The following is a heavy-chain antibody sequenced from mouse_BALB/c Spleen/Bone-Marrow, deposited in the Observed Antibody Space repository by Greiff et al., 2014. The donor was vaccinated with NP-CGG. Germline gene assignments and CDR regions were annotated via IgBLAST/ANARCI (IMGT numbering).Heavy chain of an antibody. CDR2: ISDGGSYT. V-gene: IGHV5-4*02. D-gene: IGHD1-2*01. CDR1: GLTFSDYY. CDR3: ARDLITTATSFAY. Sequence: EVKVVESGGGLVKPGGSLKLSCAASGLTFSDYYMYWVRQTPEKRLEWVATISDGGSYTYYPDSVKGRFTISRDNAKNNLYLQMSSLKSEDTAMYYCARDLITTATSFAYWGQGTLVTVSA. J-gene: IGHJ3*01.